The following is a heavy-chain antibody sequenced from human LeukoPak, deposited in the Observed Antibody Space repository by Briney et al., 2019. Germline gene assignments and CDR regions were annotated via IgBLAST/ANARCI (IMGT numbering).Heavy chain of an antibody. V-gene: IGHV4-59*01. CDR1: GGSISSYY. CDR2: IYYSVST. J-gene: IGHJ4*02. D-gene: IGHD6-19*01. CDR3: AREGPIAVAFDY. Sequence: SETLSLTCTVSGGSISSYYWSWIRQPPGKGLEWIGYIYYSVSTNYNPSLKSRVTISVDTSKNQFSLKLSSVTAADTAVYYCAREGPIAVAFDYWGQGTLVTVSS.